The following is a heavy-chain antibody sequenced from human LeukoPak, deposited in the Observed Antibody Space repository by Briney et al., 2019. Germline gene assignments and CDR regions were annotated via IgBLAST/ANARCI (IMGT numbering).Heavy chain of an antibody. CDR3: ARVGRGDHTWGSYYCDH. V-gene: IGHV4-59*01. CDR2: ISSGGRT. CDR1: GDSFSSYH. J-gene: IGHJ4*02. Sequence: PSETLSLTCTVSGDSFSSYHWSWLRQPPGQGLECIGDISSGGRTSSNPSLQSRVTISVDPSKTQFSLKLSSVTAAATAVYSCARVGRGDHTWGSYYCDHWGQGTLVSVSS. D-gene: IGHD3-16*01.